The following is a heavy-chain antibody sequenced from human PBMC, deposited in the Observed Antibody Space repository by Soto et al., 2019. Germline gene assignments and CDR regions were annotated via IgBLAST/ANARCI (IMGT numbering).Heavy chain of an antibody. J-gene: IGHJ4*02. CDR2: ISSSSSYI. Sequence: GGSLRLSYAASGFTFSSYSMNWVRQAPGKGLEWVSSISSSSSYIYYADSVKGRFTISRDNAKNSLYLQMNSLRAEDTAVYYCARSGYSYGSFDYWGQGTLVTVSS. CDR3: ARSGYSYGSFDY. CDR1: GFTFSSYS. D-gene: IGHD5-18*01. V-gene: IGHV3-21*01.